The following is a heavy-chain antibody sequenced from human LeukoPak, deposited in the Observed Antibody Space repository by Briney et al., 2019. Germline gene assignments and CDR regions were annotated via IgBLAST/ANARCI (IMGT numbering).Heavy chain of an antibody. D-gene: IGHD3-16*02. Sequence: GGSLRLSCAASGFTVSSTFMSWVRQAPGKGLVWVSRINSDGSSTSYADSVKGRFTISRDNAKNTLYLQMNSLRAEDTAVYYCARGRYDYVWGSYPLADYWGQGTLVTVSS. V-gene: IGHV3-74*01. J-gene: IGHJ4*02. CDR1: GFTVSSTF. CDR2: INSDGSST. CDR3: ARGRYDYVWGSYPLADY.